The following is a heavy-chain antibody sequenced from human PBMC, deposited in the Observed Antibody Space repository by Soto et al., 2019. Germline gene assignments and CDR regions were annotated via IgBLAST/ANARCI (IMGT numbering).Heavy chain of an antibody. Sequence: KPSETLSLTCTVSGGSINSGDYYWTWVRQPPGKGLEWIGNIFHSGSTYYTPSLQSRVTNSLDTSKNHFSLKLSSVTPADTAVYYCARDRYYGSGTYYNFYSGMDVWGQGTTVTVSS. J-gene: IGHJ6*02. CDR2: IFHSGST. CDR1: GGSINSGDYY. D-gene: IGHD3-10*01. V-gene: IGHV4-30-4*01. CDR3: ARDRYYGSGTYYNFYSGMDV.